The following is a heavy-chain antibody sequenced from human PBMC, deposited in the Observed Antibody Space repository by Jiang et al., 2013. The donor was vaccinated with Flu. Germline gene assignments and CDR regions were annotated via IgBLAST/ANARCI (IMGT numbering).Heavy chain of an antibody. J-gene: IGHJ6*02. CDR2: ISYDGSNK. D-gene: IGHD3-3*01. V-gene: IGHV3-30-3*01. CDR1: GFTFSSYA. CDR3: ARGGRLEWSSYYYYGMDV. Sequence: SLRLSCAASGFTFSSYAMHWVRQAPGKGLEWVAVISYDGSNKYYADSVKGRFTISRDNSKNTLYLQMNSLRAEDTAVYYCARGGRLEWSSYYYYGMDVWGQGTTVTVSS.